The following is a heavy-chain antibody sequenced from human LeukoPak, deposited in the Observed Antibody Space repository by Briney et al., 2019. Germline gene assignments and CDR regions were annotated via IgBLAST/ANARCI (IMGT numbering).Heavy chain of an antibody. V-gene: IGHV1-69*05. J-gene: IGHJ4*02. D-gene: IGHD5-12*01. CDR3: ARVERGYDYYDSSGLDY. CDR2: IIPIFGTA. CDR1: GGTFSSYA. Sequence: SVKVSCKASGGTFSSYAISWVRQAPGQGLEWMGGIIPIFGTANYAQKFQGRVTITRDESTSTAYMELSSLRSEDTAVYYCARVERGYDYYDSSGLDYWGQGTLVTVSS.